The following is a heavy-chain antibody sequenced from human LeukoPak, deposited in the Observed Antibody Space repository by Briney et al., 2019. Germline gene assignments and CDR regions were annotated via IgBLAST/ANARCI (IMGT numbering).Heavy chain of an antibody. CDR3: ARQSGVSSDNYFGMDV. J-gene: IGHJ6*02. CDR1: GGSIRSSSYF. D-gene: IGHD1-26*01. V-gene: IGHV4-39*01. Sequence: KPSETLSLTCTVFGGSIRSSSYFWGWIRQPPGKGLEWIGNIYYSGSSYYNPSLKSRVTISVDTSKNQFSLKMSSVTAADTAVFYCARQSGVSSDNYFGMDVWGQGTTVTVSS. CDR2: IYYSGSS.